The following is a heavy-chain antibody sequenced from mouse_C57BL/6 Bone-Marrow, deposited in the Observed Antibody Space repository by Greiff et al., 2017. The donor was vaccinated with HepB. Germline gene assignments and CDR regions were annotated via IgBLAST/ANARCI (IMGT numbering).Heavy chain of an antibody. CDR1: GFTFSDYG. V-gene: IGHV5-15*01. CDR2: ISNLAYSI. Sequence: EVQLVESGGGLVQPGGSLKLSCAASGFTFSDYGMAWVRQAPRKGPEWVAFISNLAYSIYYADTVTGRFTISRENAKNTLYLEMSSLRSEDTAMYYCARRDYGNWFAYWGQGTLVTVSA. D-gene: IGHD2-1*01. J-gene: IGHJ3*01. CDR3: ARRDYGNWFAY.